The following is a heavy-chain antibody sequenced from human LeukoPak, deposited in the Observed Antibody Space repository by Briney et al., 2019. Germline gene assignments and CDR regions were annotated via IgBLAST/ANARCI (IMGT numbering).Heavy chain of an antibody. CDR1: GGSISSTNW. CDR2: VELSGST. D-gene: IGHD4-11*01. J-gene: IGHJ4*02. V-gene: IGHV4-4*02. CDR3: ARFRTLTTHFDY. Sequence: SETLSLTCGVSGGSISSTNWWTWVRQPPGEGLEWIGEVELSGSTYYNPSLKSRVTISVDTSKNQFSLKLSSVTAADTAVYYCARFRTLTTHFDYWGQGTLVTVSS.